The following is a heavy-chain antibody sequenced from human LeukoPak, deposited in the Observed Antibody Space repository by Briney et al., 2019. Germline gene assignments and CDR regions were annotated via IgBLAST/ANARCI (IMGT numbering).Heavy chain of an antibody. D-gene: IGHD4-23*01. J-gene: IGHJ4*02. V-gene: IGHV1-69*13. CDR1: GGTFSSYA. CDR2: ILPIFGTA. Sequence: SVKVSCKASGGTFSSYAINWVRQAPGQGLEWMGGILPIFGTANYEQKFQGRVTITADESTSTAYMELSSLRSEDTAVYYCARAPYGGNSDILYWGQGTLVTVSS. CDR3: ARAPYGGNSDILY.